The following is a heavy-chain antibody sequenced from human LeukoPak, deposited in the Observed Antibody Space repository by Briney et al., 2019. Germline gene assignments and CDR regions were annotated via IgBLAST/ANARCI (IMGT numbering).Heavy chain of an antibody. CDR2: THHTGSS. V-gene: IGHV4-30-2*01. D-gene: IGHD4-17*01. CDR1: GGPLNSGSYS. J-gene: IGHJ4*02. Sequence: SQTLSLTCAVSGGPLNSGSYSWSWIRQPPGKGLEWIGFTHHTGSSSHNPSLKSRVTISLEAYNNQFSLRLSSVTAADTAVYYCASLYYGDYISYFDYWGQGIMVSVSS. CDR3: ASLYYGDYISYFDY.